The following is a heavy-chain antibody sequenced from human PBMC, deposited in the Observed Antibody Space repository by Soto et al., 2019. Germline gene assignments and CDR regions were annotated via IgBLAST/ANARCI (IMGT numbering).Heavy chain of an antibody. CDR3: AREIVVVVAPGIYDAFDI. V-gene: IGHV1-18*01. CDR2: ISAGNGNT. Sequence: ASVKVSCKASGYTFTSYGISWVRQAPGQGLEWMGWISAGNGNTKYSQKFQGRVTITRDTSASTAYMELSSLRSEDTAVYYCAREIVVVVAPGIYDAFDIWGQGTMVTVSS. J-gene: IGHJ3*02. D-gene: IGHD2-15*01. CDR1: GYTFTSYG.